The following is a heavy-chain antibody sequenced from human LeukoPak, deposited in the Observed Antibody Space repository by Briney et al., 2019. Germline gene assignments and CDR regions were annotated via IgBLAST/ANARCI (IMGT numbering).Heavy chain of an antibody. V-gene: IGHV4-61*02. J-gene: IGHJ4*02. CDR2: IYTSGST. CDR3: AREVVPAAIPYYFDY. Sequence: PSETLSLTCTVSGVSISSGSYYWSWIRQPAGKGLEWIGRIYTSGSTNYNPSLKSRVTISVDTSKNQFSLKLSSVTAADTAVYYCAREVVPAAIPYYFDYWGQGTLVTVSS. CDR1: GVSISSGSYY. D-gene: IGHD2-2*01.